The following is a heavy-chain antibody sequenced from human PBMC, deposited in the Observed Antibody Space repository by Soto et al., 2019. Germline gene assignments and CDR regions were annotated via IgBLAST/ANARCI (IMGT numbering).Heavy chain of an antibody. CDR3: AKAHTGGYYYYYYYMDV. Sequence: GGSLRLSCAASGFTFSSYAMSWVRQAPGKGLEWVSAISGSGGSTYYADSVKGRFTISRDNSKNTLYLQMNSLRAEDTAVYYCAKAHTGGYYYYYYYMDVWGKGTTVTVSS. V-gene: IGHV3-23*01. D-gene: IGHD2-2*02. J-gene: IGHJ6*03. CDR1: GFTFSSYA. CDR2: ISGSGGST.